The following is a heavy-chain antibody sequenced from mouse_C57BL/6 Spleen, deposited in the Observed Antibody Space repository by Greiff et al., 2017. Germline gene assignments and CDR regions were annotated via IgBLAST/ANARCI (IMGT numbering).Heavy chain of an antibody. Sequence: QVTLKESGPGLLQPSQTLSLTCSFSGFSLSPFGMGVGWIRQPSGNGLEWLAYLWWDDAKYYNPALKSRLTISKDTSKNQVFLKIANVDTADTATYYCARWGYDSWFAYWGQGTLVTVSA. V-gene: IGHV8-8*01. CDR3: ARWGYDSWFAY. CDR1: GFSLSPFGMG. J-gene: IGHJ3*01. D-gene: IGHD2-4*01. CDR2: LWWDDAK.